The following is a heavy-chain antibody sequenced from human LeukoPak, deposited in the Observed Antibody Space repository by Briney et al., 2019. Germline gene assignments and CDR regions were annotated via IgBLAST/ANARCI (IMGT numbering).Heavy chain of an antibody. J-gene: IGHJ4*02. CDR3: ARDSTTGYTYSLPQY. Sequence: GASVKVSCKASGYTFTSYGISWVRQAPGQGLEWMGWISAYNGNTNYAQKLQGRVTMTTDTSTSTAYMELRSLRSDDTAVYYCARDSTTGYTYSLPQYWGQGTLVTVSS. D-gene: IGHD5-18*01. V-gene: IGHV1-18*01. CDR1: GYTFTSYG. CDR2: ISAYNGNT.